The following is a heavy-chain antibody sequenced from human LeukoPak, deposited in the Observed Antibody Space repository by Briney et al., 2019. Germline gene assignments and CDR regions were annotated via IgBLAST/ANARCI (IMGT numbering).Heavy chain of an antibody. Sequence: GGSLRLSCAASGFTVSSNYMSWVRQAPGKGLEWVSVIYSGGSTYYADSVKGRLTISRDNSKNTLYLQMNSLRAEDTAVYYCARDGVSCSGGSCYHSPFDYWGQGTLVTVSS. J-gene: IGHJ4*02. V-gene: IGHV3-53*01. CDR3: ARDGVSCSGGSCYHSPFDY. CDR2: IYSGGST. CDR1: GFTVSSNY. D-gene: IGHD2-15*01.